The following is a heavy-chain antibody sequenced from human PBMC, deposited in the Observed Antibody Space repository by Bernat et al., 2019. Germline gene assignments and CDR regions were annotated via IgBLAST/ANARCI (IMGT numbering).Heavy chain of an antibody. CDR3: ARELHGTTDAFDI. V-gene: IGHV1-2*04. Sequence: QVQLVQSGAEVKKPGASVKVSCKASGYTFTGYYMHWVRQAPGQGLEWMGWIKPNSGGTNDAQKLQGWITMTRDTSISTAYMELSRLRSDDTAVYYCARELHGTTDAFDIWGQGTMVTVSS. CDR1: GYTFTGYY. J-gene: IGHJ3*02. D-gene: IGHD1-7*01. CDR2: IKPNSGGT.